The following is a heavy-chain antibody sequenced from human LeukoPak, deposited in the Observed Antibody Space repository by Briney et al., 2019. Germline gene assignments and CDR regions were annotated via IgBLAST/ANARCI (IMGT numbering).Heavy chain of an antibody. V-gene: IGHV4-59*01. CDR2: IYYSGST. D-gene: IGHD3-10*01. CDR1: GGSISSYY. CDR3: ARAWFVGGGSGSYSWFDP. J-gene: IGHJ5*02. Sequence: KPSETLSLTCTVSGGSISSYYWSWIRQPPGKGLEWIGYIYYSGSTNYNPSLKSRVTISVDTSKNQFSLKLSSVTAADTAVYYCARAWFVGGGSGSYSWFDPWGQGTLVTVSS.